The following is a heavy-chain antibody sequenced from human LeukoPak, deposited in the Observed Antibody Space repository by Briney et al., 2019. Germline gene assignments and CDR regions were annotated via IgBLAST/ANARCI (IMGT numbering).Heavy chain of an antibody. V-gene: IGHV3-48*01. Sequence: GGSLRLSCAASGFTFSSYSMNWVRQAPGKGLEWVSYISSSSTIYYADSVKGRFTISRDNAKNSLYLQMNSLRAEDTAVYYCVSPLIVVVITTSDYWGQGTLVTVSS. J-gene: IGHJ4*02. D-gene: IGHD3-22*01. CDR3: VSPLIVVVITTSDY. CDR1: GFTFSSYS. CDR2: ISSSSTI.